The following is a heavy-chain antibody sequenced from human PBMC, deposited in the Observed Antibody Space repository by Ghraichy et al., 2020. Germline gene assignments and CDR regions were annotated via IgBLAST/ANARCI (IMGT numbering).Heavy chain of an antibody. J-gene: IGHJ6*02. CDR2: INPNSGGT. CDR1: GYTFTGYY. CDR3: ARDKASYGSRHQIYYYYGMDV. Sequence: ASVKVSCKASGYTFTGYYMHWVRQAPGQGLEWMGWINPNSGGTNYAQKFQGRVTMTRDTSISTAYMELSRLRSDDTAVYYCARDKASYGSRHQIYYYYGMDVWGQGTTVTVSS. D-gene: IGHD5-18*01. V-gene: IGHV1-2*02.